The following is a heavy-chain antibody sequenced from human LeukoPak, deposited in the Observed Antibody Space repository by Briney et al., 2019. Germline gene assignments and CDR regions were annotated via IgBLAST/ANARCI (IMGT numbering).Heavy chain of an antibody. Sequence: GASVQVSCKASGYTFTGYYMHWVRQAPGQGLEWMGWINPNSGGTNYAQNFQGRVAMTRDTSISTAYMELSRLRSDDTAVYYCARDNSGSSHGDFDYWAQGTLATVPS. CDR2: INPNSGGT. CDR1: GYTFTGYY. J-gene: IGHJ4*02. D-gene: IGHD1-26*01. V-gene: IGHV1-2*02. CDR3: ARDNSGSSHGDFDY.